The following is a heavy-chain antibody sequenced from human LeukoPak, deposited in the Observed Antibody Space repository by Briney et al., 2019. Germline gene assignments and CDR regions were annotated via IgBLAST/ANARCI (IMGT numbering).Heavy chain of an antibody. J-gene: IGHJ4*02. D-gene: IGHD6-19*01. CDR2: IYHSGTT. CDR1: GYSFSSGYY. V-gene: IGHV4-38-2*01. Sequence: PSETLSLTCAVSGYSFSSGYYWGWIRQPPGKGLEWIGSIYHSGTTYYNPSLKSRVTISVDTSKNQFFLKLSSVTAADTAVYYCARITAVAYDYWGQGTLVTVSS. CDR3: ARITAVAYDY.